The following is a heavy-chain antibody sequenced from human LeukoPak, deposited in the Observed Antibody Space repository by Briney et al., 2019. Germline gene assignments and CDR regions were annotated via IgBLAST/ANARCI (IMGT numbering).Heavy chain of an antibody. J-gene: IGHJ6*03. Sequence: GGSLRLSCAASGFTFSSYSMNWVRQAPGKGLEWVSYISSSSSTISYSDSLKGRFAISRDNAKNSLYLQMNSLRAEDTAVYYCARDGCSNTSCYVGRQYYYYMDVWGKGTTVTVSS. CDR2: ISSSSSTI. CDR3: ARDGCSNTSCYVGRQYYYYMDV. V-gene: IGHV3-48*01. CDR1: GFTFSSYS. D-gene: IGHD2-2*01.